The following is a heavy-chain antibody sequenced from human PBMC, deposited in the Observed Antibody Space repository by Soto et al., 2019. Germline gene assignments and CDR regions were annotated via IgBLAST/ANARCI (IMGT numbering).Heavy chain of an antibody. CDR1: CDSITSSSFY. J-gene: IGHJ4*02. Sequence: SETLSLTCTVSCDSITSSSFYWGWIRQPPGKGLEWIGHIFHTGATYQNPTLKSRLRMSVDTSKNQFSLNLSSVTATDTAVYYCARRRIVPTTNFDYWGQGTLVTVSS. V-gene: IGHV4-39*01. CDR2: IFHTGAT. CDR3: ARRRIVPTTNFDY. D-gene: IGHD1-26*01.